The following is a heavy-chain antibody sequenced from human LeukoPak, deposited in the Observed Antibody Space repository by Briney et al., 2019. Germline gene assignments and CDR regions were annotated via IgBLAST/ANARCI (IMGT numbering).Heavy chain of an antibody. CDR2: IIPILGIA. CDR3: ARSSSPAYNWFDP. J-gene: IGHJ5*02. Sequence: SVKVSCKASGGTFGSYAISWVRQAPGQGLEWMGRIIPILGIANYAQKFQGRVTITADKSTSTAYMELSSLRSEDTAVYYCARSSSPAYNWFDPWGQGTLVTVSS. V-gene: IGHV1-69*04. CDR1: GGTFGSYA. D-gene: IGHD6-13*01.